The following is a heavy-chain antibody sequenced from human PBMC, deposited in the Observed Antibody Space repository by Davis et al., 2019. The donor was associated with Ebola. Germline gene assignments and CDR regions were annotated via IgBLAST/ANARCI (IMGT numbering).Heavy chain of an antibody. Sequence: SGPTLVKPTQTLTLTCTFSGFSLSTRGMCVSWIRQPPGKALEWLARIDWGDDKYYSTSLQTRLTISKDTSKNQVVLTMTNMDPVDTATYFCARIGGDSSSTGSFDYWGQGTLVTVSS. J-gene: IGHJ4*02. CDR2: IDWGDDK. CDR1: GFSLSTRGMC. D-gene: IGHD6-6*01. V-gene: IGHV2-70*11. CDR3: ARIGGDSSSTGSFDY.